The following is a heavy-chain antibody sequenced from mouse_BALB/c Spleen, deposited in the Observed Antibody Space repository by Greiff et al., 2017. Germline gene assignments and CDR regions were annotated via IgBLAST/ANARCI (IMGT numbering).Heavy chain of an antibody. CDR2: IDPENGDT. Sequence: VQLKESGAELVRSGASVKLSCTASGFNIKDYYMHWVKQRPEQGLEWIGWIDPENGDTEYAPKFQGKATMTADTSSNTAYLQLSSLTSEDTAVYYCNAKRDYDYSPFAYWGQGTLVTVSA. J-gene: IGHJ3*01. D-gene: IGHD2-4*01. CDR1: GFNIKDYY. CDR3: NAKRDYDYSPFAY. V-gene: IGHV14-4*02.